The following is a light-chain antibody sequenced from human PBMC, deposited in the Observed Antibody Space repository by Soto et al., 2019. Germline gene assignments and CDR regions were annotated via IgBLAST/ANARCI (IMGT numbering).Light chain of an antibody. CDR2: DAS. CDR1: QSISTW. CDR3: QQYYDFRT. Sequence: DIQMTQSPSTLPATVGDRVTITCRASQSISTWLAWYQQKPGKAPKLLIYDASSLEVGVPSRFSGSGSRTEFTLTISSLQPDDYGTYYCQQYYDFRTFGQGTKVDIK. J-gene: IGKJ1*01. V-gene: IGKV1-5*01.